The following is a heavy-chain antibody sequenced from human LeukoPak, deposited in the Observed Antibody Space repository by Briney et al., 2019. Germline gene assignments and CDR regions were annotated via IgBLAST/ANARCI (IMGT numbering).Heavy chain of an antibody. V-gene: IGHV3-21*01. CDR2: ISSSSSDI. CDR1: GFTFSSHT. D-gene: IGHD4-23*01. Sequence: PGGSLRLSCTASGFTFSSHTMNWVRQAPGKGLEWVSLISSSSSDIYYADSVKGRSTISRDNANNSLYLQMSSLRADDTAVYYCARVYYGGSLDYWGQGTLVTVSS. J-gene: IGHJ4*02. CDR3: ARVYYGGSLDY.